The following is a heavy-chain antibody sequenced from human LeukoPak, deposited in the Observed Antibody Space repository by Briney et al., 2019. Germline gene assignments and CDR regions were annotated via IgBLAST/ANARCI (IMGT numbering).Heavy chain of an antibody. V-gene: IGHV4-59*01. D-gene: IGHD3-3*01. Sequence: SETRSLTCTVSGGSISSYYWSWFRQPPGKGLEWIGCIYYSGSTNYNPSPKSRVTISVDTSKNQFSLKLSSVTAADTAVYYCARVIYDFWSGYPTYFDYWGQGTLVTVSS. CDR1: GGSISSYY. CDR3: ARVIYDFWSGYPTYFDY. CDR2: IYYSGST. J-gene: IGHJ4*02.